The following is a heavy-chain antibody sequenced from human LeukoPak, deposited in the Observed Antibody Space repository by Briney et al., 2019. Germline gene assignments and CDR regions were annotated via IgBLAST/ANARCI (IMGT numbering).Heavy chain of an antibody. V-gene: IGHV3-23*01. CDR2: NSSSGGNT. CDR3: AKEVRFGGSYQSDY. J-gene: IGHJ4*02. Sequence: PGGSLTLSCAASGFTFSSFAMSWVRQAPGGGLEWVSANSSSGGNTYYADSVRGRFTITTDNTKTTLYLKMNSLGDADTAVYYCAKEVRFGGSYQSDYWGQGTLVTVSS. CDR1: GFTFSSFA. D-gene: IGHD1-26*01.